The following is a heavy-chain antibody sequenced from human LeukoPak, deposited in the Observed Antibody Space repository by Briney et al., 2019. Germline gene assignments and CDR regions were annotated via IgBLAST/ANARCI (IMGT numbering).Heavy chain of an antibody. CDR3: ARAEDFLTGYARIYYGMDV. CDR1: GYTFTNYY. CDR2: INPSGGST. V-gene: IGHV1-46*01. J-gene: IGHJ6*02. D-gene: IGHD3-9*01. Sequence: ASVKVSCKASGYTFTNYYMHWVRQAPGQGFEWMGMINPSGGSTSYAQKFQGRVTMTRDTSTSTVYMEPSSLRSVDTAVYYCARAEDFLTGYARIYYGMDVWGQGTTVTVSS.